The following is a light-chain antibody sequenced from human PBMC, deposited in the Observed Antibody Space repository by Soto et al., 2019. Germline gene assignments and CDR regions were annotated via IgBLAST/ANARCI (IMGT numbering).Light chain of an antibody. CDR1: QDIRFY. CDR3: QHYNSLPIT. Sequence: DVPMPQYPSSLSAPLGDRVPITCPASQDIRFYLNWYQHKTGQAPKLLIYDASQLETGVPSKFSGSGSGTDFTFTINNLQAEDIGTYYCQHYNSLPITFGQGTRLEI. V-gene: IGKV1-33*01. CDR2: DAS. J-gene: IGKJ5*01.